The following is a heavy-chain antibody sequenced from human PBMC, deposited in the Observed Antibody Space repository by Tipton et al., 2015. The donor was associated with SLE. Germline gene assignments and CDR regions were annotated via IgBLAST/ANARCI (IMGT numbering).Heavy chain of an antibody. V-gene: IGHV4-4*07. CDR2: IYTNGAT. CDR3: ARHPGASFDF. J-gene: IGHJ4*02. Sequence: TLSLTCTVSAGFIRSHFWNWLRQPAGKGLEWIGRIYTNGATNFNPSLKSRVTMSVDTSNNQVFLTLSSVTAADTAVYYCARHPGASFDFWGQGILVTVSS. CDR1: AGFIRSHF.